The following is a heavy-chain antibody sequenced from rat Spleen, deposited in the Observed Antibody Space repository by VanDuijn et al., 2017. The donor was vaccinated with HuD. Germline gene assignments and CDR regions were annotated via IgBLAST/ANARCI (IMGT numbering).Heavy chain of an antibody. J-gene: IGHJ3*01. CDR2: IRYDGSGT. Sequence: EVQLVESGGGLVQPGNSLKLSCAASGFTFSDYAMAWVRQSPKKGLEWVATIRYDGSGTDYRDSVKGRFTISRDNAKSTPYLKMDSLRSEDTATYYCAPAGPRISRFAYWGQGTLVTVSS. V-gene: IGHV5S10*01. CDR1: GFTFSDYA. D-gene: IGHD2-7*01. CDR3: APAGPRISRFAY.